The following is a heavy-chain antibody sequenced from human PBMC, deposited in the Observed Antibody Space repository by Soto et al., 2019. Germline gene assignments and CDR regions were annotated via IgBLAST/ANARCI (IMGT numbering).Heavy chain of an antibody. CDR2: IKSKTDGGTT. V-gene: IGHV3-15*01. CDR1: GFTFSNAC. CDR3: TTHLLVATILHY. J-gene: IGHJ4*02. Sequence: GGSLRLSCAASGFTFSNACMSWVRQAPGKGLEWVGRIKSKTDGGTTDYAAPVKGRFTISRDDSKNTLYLQMNSLKTEDTAVYYCTTHLLVATILHYWGQGTLVTVSS. D-gene: IGHD5-12*01.